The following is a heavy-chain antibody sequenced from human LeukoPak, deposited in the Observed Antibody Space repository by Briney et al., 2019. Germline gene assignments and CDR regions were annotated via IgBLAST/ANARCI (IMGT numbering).Heavy chain of an antibody. Sequence: VASVKVSCTASGYTFTSYGISWVRQAPGQRLEWMGWINAGNGNTKYSQKFQGRVTITRDTSASTAYMELSSLRSEDTAVYYCARENSNYGVNWGQGTLVTVSS. V-gene: IGHV1-3*01. CDR2: INAGNGNT. CDR1: GYTFTSYG. D-gene: IGHD4-11*01. J-gene: IGHJ4*02. CDR3: ARENSNYGVN.